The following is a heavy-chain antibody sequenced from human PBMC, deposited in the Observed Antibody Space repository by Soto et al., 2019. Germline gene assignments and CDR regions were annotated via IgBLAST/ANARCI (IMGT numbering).Heavy chain of an antibody. Sequence: EVQLVESGGGLVQPGRSLRLSCAASGFTFDDYAMHWVRQAPGKGLEWVSGISWNSGSIGYADSVKGRFTISRDNAKNSLYLQMNSRRAEDTALYYCAKIAAAGDYYYYGMDVWGQGTTVTVSS. CDR2: ISWNSGSI. D-gene: IGHD6-13*01. CDR1: GFTFDDYA. J-gene: IGHJ6*02. CDR3: AKIAAAGDYYYYGMDV. V-gene: IGHV3-9*01.